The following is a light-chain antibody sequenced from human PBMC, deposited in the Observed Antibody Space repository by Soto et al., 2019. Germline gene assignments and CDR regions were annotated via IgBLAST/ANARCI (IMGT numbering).Light chain of an antibody. CDR1: QSVSTRS. CDR3: QQYDSSPPT. CDR2: GAS. J-gene: IGKJ1*01. V-gene: IGKV3-20*01. Sequence: DIVLTQSPGTLSLSPGERATLSCRASQSVSTRSLAWYQQKPGQAPRLLISGASSRAADIPDRFSGSGSGTDFTLTINRLEPEDFAVYYCQQYDSSPPTFGQGTKVDIK.